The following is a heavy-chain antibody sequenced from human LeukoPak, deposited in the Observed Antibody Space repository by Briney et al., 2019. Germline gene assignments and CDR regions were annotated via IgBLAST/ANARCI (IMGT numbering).Heavy chain of an antibody. V-gene: IGHV4-38-2*02. D-gene: IGHD3-22*01. Sequence: SETLSLTCTVSGYSISSGYYWGWIRQPPGKGLEWIGSIYHSGSTYYNPSLKSRVTISVDTSKNQFSLKLSSVTAADTAVYYCARDLSSQYYYDSSGYHDYWAREPWSPSPQ. CDR1: GYSISSGYY. CDR2: IYHSGST. CDR3: ARDLSSQYYYDSSGYHDY. J-gene: IGHJ4*02.